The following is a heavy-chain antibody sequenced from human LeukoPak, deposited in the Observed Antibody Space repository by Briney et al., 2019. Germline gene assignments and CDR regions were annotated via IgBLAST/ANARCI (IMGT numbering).Heavy chain of an antibody. Sequence: ASVKVSCKASGGTFANYGFNWVRQAPGQGFEWMGRIIPSFGIANYAQKFQGNVTISADPTTTTVYMDLHSLRSEDTAIYYCTNIDYWGQGTLVTVSS. J-gene: IGHJ4*02. CDR1: GGTFANYG. CDR3: TNIDY. V-gene: IGHV1-69*04. CDR2: IIPSFGIA.